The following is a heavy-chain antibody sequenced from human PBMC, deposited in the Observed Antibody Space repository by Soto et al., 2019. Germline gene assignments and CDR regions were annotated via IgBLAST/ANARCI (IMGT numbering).Heavy chain of an antibody. D-gene: IGHD3-3*01. CDR1: GFTFSSYA. CDR2: ISGSGGST. CDR3: AKSGNDFQTPYGMDV. V-gene: IGHV3-23*01. Sequence: GGSLRLSCAASGFTFSSYAMSWVRQAPGKGLEWVSAISGSGGSTYYADSVKGRFTISRDNSKNTLYLQMNSLRAEDTAVYYCAKSGNDFQTPYGMDVWGQGTTVTVSS. J-gene: IGHJ6*02.